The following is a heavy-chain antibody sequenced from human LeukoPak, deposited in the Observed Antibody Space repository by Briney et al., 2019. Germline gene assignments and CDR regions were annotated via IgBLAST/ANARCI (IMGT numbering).Heavy chain of an antibody. CDR2: LRNKANSCTI. CDR3: ARAGILTTPYYFDY. D-gene: IGHD3-9*01. V-gene: IGHV3-72*01. Sequence: GRSLRLSCAPSGFTFSDHYMDWVRHAAGNGLEWVGRLRNKANSCTIEYAASVKGRFTVSRDDSKNTLYLQMNSLKIEDTAVYYCARAGILTTPYYFDYWGQGTLVTVSS. CDR1: GFTFSDHY. J-gene: IGHJ4*02.